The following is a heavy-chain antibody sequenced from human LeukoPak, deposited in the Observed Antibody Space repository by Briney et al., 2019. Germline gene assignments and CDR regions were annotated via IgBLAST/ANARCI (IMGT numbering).Heavy chain of an antibody. J-gene: IGHJ4*02. V-gene: IGHV3-21*04. CDR2: IGSSSTYI. D-gene: IGHD3-9*01. CDR1: GFTFNTYS. CDR3: ARDLTGDAGGFDY. Sequence: GGSLRLSCAASGFTFNTYSMNWVRQAPGKGLEWVSSIGSSSTYIYYADSVKGRFTVSRDNAKYSLYLQMNSLRAEDTAVYYCARDLTGDAGGFDYWGQGTLVTVSS.